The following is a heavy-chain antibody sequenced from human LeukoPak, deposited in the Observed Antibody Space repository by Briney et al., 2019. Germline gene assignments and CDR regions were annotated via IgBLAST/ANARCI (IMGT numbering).Heavy chain of an antibody. CDR2: ISYDGSNK. CDR3: ARGAYYYDSSGYYSDAFDI. CDR1: GFTFSSYA. J-gene: IGHJ3*02. V-gene: IGHV3-30*04. Sequence: SGGSLRLSCAASGFTFSSYAMHWVRQAPGKGLGRVAVISYDGSNKYYADSVKGRFTISRDNSKNTLYLQMNSLRAEDTAVYYCARGAYYYDSSGYYSDAFDIWGQGTMVTVPS. D-gene: IGHD3-22*01.